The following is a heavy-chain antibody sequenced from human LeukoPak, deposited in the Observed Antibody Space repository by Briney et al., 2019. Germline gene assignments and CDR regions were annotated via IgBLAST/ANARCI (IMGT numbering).Heavy chain of an antibody. V-gene: IGHV1-46*01. CDR3: ARGEVNSGWYGGYMDV. CDR2: INPSGGST. J-gene: IGHJ6*03. Sequence: GASVKVSCKASGYTFTSYYMHWVRQAPGQGLEWMGIINPSGGSTSYAQKFQGRVTMTRDTSTSTVYMELSSLRSEDTAVYYCARGEVNSGWYGGYMDVWGKGTTVTVSS. D-gene: IGHD6-19*01. CDR1: GYTFTSYY.